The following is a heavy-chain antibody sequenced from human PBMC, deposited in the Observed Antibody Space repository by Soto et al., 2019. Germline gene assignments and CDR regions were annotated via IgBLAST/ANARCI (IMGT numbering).Heavy chain of an antibody. D-gene: IGHD6-25*01. J-gene: IGHJ4*02. V-gene: IGHV3-74*01. CDR2: IYADGSGT. Sequence: EVQLVESGGGLVQPGGSLRLSCAASGFTFSDYWMYWVRQAPGKGLVWVSRIYADGSGTSYADSVKGRFAISRDNAENTLYLQRNSLRDEDTAVYYCFSSAAIGYWGQGPLVTVSS. CDR3: FSSAAIGY. CDR1: GFTFSDYW.